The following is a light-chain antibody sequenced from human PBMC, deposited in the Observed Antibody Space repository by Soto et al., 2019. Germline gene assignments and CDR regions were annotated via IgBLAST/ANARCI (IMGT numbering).Light chain of an antibody. Sequence: DIQMTQSPSFLSASVGDRVTITCQASQDISNYLNWYQQKPGKAPKLLIYDASNLETGVPSRFSGSGSGTDFTFTISSLQPEDIATYYCQQYDNLPAVFGGGTKVDIK. V-gene: IGKV1-33*01. CDR1: QDISNY. CDR3: QQYDNLPAV. J-gene: IGKJ4*01. CDR2: DAS.